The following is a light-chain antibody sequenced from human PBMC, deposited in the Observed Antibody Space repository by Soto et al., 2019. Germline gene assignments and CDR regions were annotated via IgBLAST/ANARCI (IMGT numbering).Light chain of an antibody. CDR3: QQYGSSPWT. CDR2: GAS. Sequence: EIVLTQSPGTLSLSPGERATLSCRASQSVSSSYLAWYQQKPGQAPRLLIYGASTRATGIPARFSGSGSGTEFTLTISRLEPEDFAVYYCQQYGSSPWTFGQGTKVDI. CDR1: QSVSSSY. J-gene: IGKJ1*01. V-gene: IGKV3-20*01.